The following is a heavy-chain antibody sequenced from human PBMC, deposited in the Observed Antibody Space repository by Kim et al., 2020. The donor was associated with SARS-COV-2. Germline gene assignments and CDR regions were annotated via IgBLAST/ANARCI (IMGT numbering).Heavy chain of an antibody. V-gene: IGHV3-21*01. Sequence: GGSLRLSCAASGFTFSSYSMNWVRQAPGKGLEWVSSISSSSSYIYYADSVKGRFTISRDNAKNSLYLQMNSLRAEDTAVYYCARGQIYYDFWSGPSPYGMDVWGQGTTVTVS. CDR3: ARGQIYYDFWSGPSPYGMDV. CDR1: GFTFSSYS. D-gene: IGHD3-3*01. CDR2: ISSSSSYI. J-gene: IGHJ6*02.